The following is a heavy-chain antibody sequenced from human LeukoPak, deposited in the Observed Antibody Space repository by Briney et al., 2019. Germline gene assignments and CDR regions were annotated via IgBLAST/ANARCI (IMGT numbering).Heavy chain of an antibody. CDR3: ARVWAVLRYFNPPDY. D-gene: IGHD3-9*01. V-gene: IGHV1-18*01. Sequence: RASVKVSCKASGCTFTSYGISWVRQAPGQGLEWMGWISAYNGNTNYAQKLQGRVTMTTDTSTSTAYMELRSLRSDDTAVYYCARVWAVLRYFNPPDYWGQGTLVTVSS. J-gene: IGHJ4*02. CDR2: ISAYNGNT. CDR1: GCTFTSYG.